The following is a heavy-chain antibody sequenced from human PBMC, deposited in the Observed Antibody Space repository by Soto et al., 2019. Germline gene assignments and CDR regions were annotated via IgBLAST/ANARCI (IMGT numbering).Heavy chain of an antibody. CDR3: GGVVDYGCGLGSGAGDGW. Sequence: QVQLVQSGAEVKKPGDSVRVSCEASGYTFTAYAIHWVRQAPGQGLEWMGWINTKIGDTNYAQDFQGRVTMTRDMCSRAVYMELSRLCTADPAFYFGGGVVDYGCGLGSGAGDGWWGPGTAVTVFS. CDR1: GYTFTAYA. CDR2: INTKIGDT. V-gene: IGHV1-2*02. J-gene: IGHJ6*01. D-gene: IGHD3-10*01.